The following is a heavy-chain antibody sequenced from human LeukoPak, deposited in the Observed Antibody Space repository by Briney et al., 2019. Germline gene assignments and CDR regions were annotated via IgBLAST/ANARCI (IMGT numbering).Heavy chain of an antibody. CDR1: GFTFSGSV. J-gene: IGHJ4*02. CDR2: IRSKADNDAT. Sequence: PGGSLRLSCAASGFTFSGSVLLWVRQASGRGLEWVGRIRSKADNDATAYAASVKGRFTISRDDSRNTAYLQMNSLKTEDAAMYYCTIGDYWGQGTLVTVSS. V-gene: IGHV3-73*01. CDR3: TIGDY.